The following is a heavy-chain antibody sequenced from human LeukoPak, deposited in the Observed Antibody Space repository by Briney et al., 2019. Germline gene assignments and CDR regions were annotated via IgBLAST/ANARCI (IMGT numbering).Heavy chain of an antibody. J-gene: IGHJ4*02. V-gene: IGHV3-21*01. CDR2: ISGSSSYI. Sequence: GGSLRLSCAASGFTFSRYSMNWVRQAPGKGLEWVSFISGSSSYIYYADSLKGRFTISRDNAKNSLYLQMNSLRAEDTAVYYCARGEYGSGSYHIDYWGQGTLVTVSS. D-gene: IGHD3-10*01. CDR1: GFTFSRYS. CDR3: ARGEYGSGSYHIDY.